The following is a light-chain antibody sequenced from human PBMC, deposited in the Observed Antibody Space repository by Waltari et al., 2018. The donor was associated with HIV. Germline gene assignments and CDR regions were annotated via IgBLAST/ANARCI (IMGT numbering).Light chain of an antibody. CDR3: SSYSTRGFVL. V-gene: IGLV2-14*01. J-gene: IGLJ3*02. CDR1: ASDMTTFNF. CDR2: EVY. Sequence: SALTQPASVSGSPGQSLTISCTAPASDMTTFNFVSWYQQSPGRAPKLIIFEVYFRPSGVSDRFSGSKSGDTASLTISALRAEDEGDYFCSSYSTRGFVLFGGGTKVTVL.